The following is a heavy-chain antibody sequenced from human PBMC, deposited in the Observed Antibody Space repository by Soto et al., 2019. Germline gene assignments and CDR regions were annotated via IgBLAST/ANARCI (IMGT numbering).Heavy chain of an antibody. J-gene: IGHJ3*02. V-gene: IGHV1-2*04. CDR2: INPNSGGT. Sequence: ASVKVSCKASGYTFTGYYMHWVRQAPGQGLEWMGWINPNSGGTNYAQKFQGWVTMTGDTSISTAYMELSRLRSDDTAVYYCARRAVAGTGGAFDIWGQGTMVTVSS. D-gene: IGHD6-19*01. CDR1: GYTFTGYY. CDR3: ARRAVAGTGGAFDI.